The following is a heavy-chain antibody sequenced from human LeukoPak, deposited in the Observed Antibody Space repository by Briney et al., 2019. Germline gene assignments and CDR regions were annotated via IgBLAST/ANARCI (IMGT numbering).Heavy chain of an antibody. D-gene: IGHD3-22*01. Sequence: PSGTLSLTCAVSGGSISSSNWWSWVRQPPGKGLEWIGEIYHSGSTNYNPSLGSRVTISVDTSKNQFSLKLSSVTAADTAVYYCARENWAYRSYYDSSGHHDYWGQGIVVTVSS. V-gene: IGHV4-4*02. CDR1: GGSISSSNW. J-gene: IGHJ4*02. CDR2: IYHSGST. CDR3: ARENWAYRSYYDSSGHHDY.